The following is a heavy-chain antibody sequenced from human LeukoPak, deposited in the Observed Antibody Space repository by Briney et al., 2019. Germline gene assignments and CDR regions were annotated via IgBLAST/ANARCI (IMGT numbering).Heavy chain of an antibody. Sequence: TGGSLRLSCAASGFTFSSYAMHWVRQAPGKGLEYVSAISSNGGGTYYANSVKGRFTISRDNSKNTLYLQMGSLRAEDMAVYYCARGTYWGQGTLVTVSS. CDR3: ARGTY. CDR1: GFTFSSYA. V-gene: IGHV3-64*01. CDR2: ISSNGGGT. J-gene: IGHJ4*02.